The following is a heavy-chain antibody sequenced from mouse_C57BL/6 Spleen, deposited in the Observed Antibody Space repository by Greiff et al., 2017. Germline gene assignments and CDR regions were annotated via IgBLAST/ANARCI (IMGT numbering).Heavy chain of an antibody. J-gene: IGHJ3*01. D-gene: IGHD2-4*01. Sequence: QVQLQQPGAELVRPGSSVKLSCKASGYTFTSYWMHWVKQRPIQGLEWIGNIDPSDSETHYNQKFKDKATLTVDKSSSTAYMQLSSLTSEDSAVYYCARREYDYGFAYWGQGTLGTVSA. CDR2: IDPSDSET. CDR3: ARREYDYGFAY. V-gene: IGHV1-52*01. CDR1: GYTFTSYW.